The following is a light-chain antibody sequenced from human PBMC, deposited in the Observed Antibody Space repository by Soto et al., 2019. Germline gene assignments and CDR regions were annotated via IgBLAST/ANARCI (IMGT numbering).Light chain of an antibody. J-gene: IGLJ1*01. CDR1: SSDVGGYNY. Sequence: QSALTQPASVSGSPGQSITISCTGTSSDVGGYNYVSWYQHHPGKAPKLLIYEVTNRPSGISYRFSGSKSGNTASLTISGLQAEDDADYYCSSHTSSNARVFGTGTKVTVL. V-gene: IGLV2-14*01. CDR2: EVT. CDR3: SSHTSSNARV.